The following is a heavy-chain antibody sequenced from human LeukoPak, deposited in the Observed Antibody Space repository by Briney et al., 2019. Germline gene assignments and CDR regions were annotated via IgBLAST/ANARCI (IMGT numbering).Heavy chain of an antibody. D-gene: IGHD1-14*01. CDR3: PRVMEPLGYYFDY. CDR2: IYPGDSDT. V-gene: IGHV5-51*01. CDR1: GYSFTSYW. J-gene: IGHJ4*02. Sequence: GESLKISCKGSGYSFTSYWIGWARPMPGKGLEWMGMIYPGDSDTRYSPSFQGQVTISADKSISTAYLQWSSLKASDTAMYYCPRVMEPLGYYFDYWREGTLVTVST.